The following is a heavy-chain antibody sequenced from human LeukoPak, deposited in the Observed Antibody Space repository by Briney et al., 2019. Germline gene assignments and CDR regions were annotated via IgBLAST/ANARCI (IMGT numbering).Heavy chain of an antibody. V-gene: IGHV1-69*06. D-gene: IGHD3-22*01. Sequence: VASVKVSCKASGGTFSSYAISWVRQAPGQGLEWMGGIIPIFGTANYAQKFQGRVTITADKSTSTAYMELSSLRSEDTAVYYCARFPRRAYYYDSSGFFDYWGQGTLVTVSS. CDR1: GGTFSSYA. CDR3: ARFPRRAYYYDSSGFFDY. CDR2: IIPIFGTA. J-gene: IGHJ4*02.